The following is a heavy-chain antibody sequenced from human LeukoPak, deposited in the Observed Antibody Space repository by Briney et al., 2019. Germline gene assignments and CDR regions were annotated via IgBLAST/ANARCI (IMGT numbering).Heavy chain of an antibody. CDR3: ARDTNYGSGSYHDY. CDR1: GDSSSSGDYF. Sequence: PSETLSLTCTVSGDSSSSGDYFWNWIRQPPGKGLEWIGYIYYSGSTFYNPSLKSRVSISVDTSKNQFSLKLSSVTAADTAVYYCARDTNYGSGSYHDYWGQGTLVTVSS. D-gene: IGHD3-10*01. CDR2: IYYSGST. V-gene: IGHV4-30-4*08. J-gene: IGHJ4*02.